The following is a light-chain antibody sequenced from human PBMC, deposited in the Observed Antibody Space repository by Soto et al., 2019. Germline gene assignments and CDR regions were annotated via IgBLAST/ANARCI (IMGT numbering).Light chain of an antibody. CDR3: TAYSRFRVLV. V-gene: IGLV2-14*01. CDR2: EVS. CDR1: SSDIGGYKY. Sequence: QSVLTQPASVSGSLGQSITISCTGTSSDIGGYKYVSWYQHYPGKAPDLIFFEVSNRLSGVSYRFSGSNSGYTASLNISWLQAEDGADYYCTAYSRFRVLVLGGGTKVNVL. J-gene: IGLJ3*02.